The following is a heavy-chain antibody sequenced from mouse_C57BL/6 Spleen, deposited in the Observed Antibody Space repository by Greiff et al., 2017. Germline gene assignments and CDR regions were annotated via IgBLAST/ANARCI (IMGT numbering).Heavy chain of an antibody. D-gene: IGHD1-1*01. V-gene: IGHV14-2*01. CDR2: IDPEDGET. CDR1: GFNFTDYY. CDR3: AYGGSPAWFAY. J-gene: IGHJ3*01. Sequence: VQLQQPGAELVKPGASVKMSCKASGFNFTDYYMHWVKQRPEQGLEWIGRIDPEDGETKYAPKFQGKATITADTSSNPAYLQLISLTSEDAAVYYCAYGGSPAWFAYWGQGTLVTVSA.